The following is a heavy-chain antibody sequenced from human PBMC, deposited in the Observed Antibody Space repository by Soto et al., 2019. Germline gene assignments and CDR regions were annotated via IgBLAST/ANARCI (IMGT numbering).Heavy chain of an antibody. J-gene: IGHJ6*02. CDR2: INHSGST. CDR3: ARGGNGMDV. V-gene: IGHV4-34*01. CDR1: GGSFSGYY. Sequence: SETLSLTCAVYGGSFSGYYWSWIRQPPGKGLEWIGEINHSGSTNYNPSLKSRVTISVDTSKNQFSLKLSSVTAADTAVYYCARGGNGMDVWGQGTKVTVSS.